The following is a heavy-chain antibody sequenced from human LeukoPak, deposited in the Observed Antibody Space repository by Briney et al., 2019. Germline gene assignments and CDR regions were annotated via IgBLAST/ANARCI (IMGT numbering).Heavy chain of an antibody. Sequence: ASVRVSCKASVYTFTSYDINWVRQATGQGLEWMGWMTPHSGITGYAQKFQGRVNMTRNTSISTAYMELSSLRSEDTAVYYCARLNIAARMGMDVWGQGTTVTVSS. CDR2: MTPHSGIT. J-gene: IGHJ6*02. V-gene: IGHV1-8*01. D-gene: IGHD6-6*01. CDR3: ARLNIAARMGMDV. CDR1: VYTFTSYD.